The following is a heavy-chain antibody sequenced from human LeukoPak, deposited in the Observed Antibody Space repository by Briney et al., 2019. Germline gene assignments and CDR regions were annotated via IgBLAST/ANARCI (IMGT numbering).Heavy chain of an antibody. D-gene: IGHD3-3*01. Sequence: SETLSLTCTVSGGPISSYYWSWIRQPPGKGLEWIGYIYYSGSTNYNPSLKSRVTISVDTSKNQFSLKLSSVTAADTAVYYCARGLRFLEWSYYFDYWGQGTLVTVSS. CDR1: GGPISSYY. J-gene: IGHJ4*02. CDR3: ARGLRFLEWSYYFDY. CDR2: IYYSGST. V-gene: IGHV4-59*08.